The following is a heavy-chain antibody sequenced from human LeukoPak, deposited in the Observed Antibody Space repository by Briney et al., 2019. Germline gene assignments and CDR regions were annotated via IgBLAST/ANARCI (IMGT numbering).Heavy chain of an antibody. CDR3: ARACGGDCYLSDY. D-gene: IGHD2-21*02. V-gene: IGHV3-21*01. CDR2: ISSSSSYI. CDR1: GGSISGSSYY. J-gene: IGHJ4*02. Sequence: PSETLSLTCTVSGGSISGSSYYWGWIRQPPGKGLEWVSSISSSSSYIYYADSVKGRFTISRDNAKNSLYLQMNSLRAEDTAVYYCARACGGDCYLSDYWGQGTLVTVSS.